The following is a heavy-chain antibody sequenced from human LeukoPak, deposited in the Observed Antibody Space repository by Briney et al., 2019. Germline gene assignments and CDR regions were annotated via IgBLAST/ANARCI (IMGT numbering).Heavy chain of an antibody. D-gene: IGHD2-21*02. CDR3: ARDYGHIVVVTANDAFDI. V-gene: IGHV1-2*02. J-gene: IGHJ3*02. Sequence: ASVKVSCKASGYTFTGYYMHWVRQAPGQGLEWMGWINPNSGGTNYAQKFQGRVTMTRDTSISTAYMELSRLRSDDTAVYYCARDYGHIVVVTANDAFDIWGQGTMVTVSS. CDR1: GYTFTGYY. CDR2: INPNSGGT.